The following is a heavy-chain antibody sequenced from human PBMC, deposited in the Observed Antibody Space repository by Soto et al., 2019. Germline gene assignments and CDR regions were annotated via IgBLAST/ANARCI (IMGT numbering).Heavy chain of an antibody. J-gene: IGHJ4*02. D-gene: IGHD3-10*01. CDR2: VNPIVSMS. CDR1: GDTFNFYS. Sequence: QVQLVQSGAEVKRPGSSVKVSCKASGDTFNFYSINWVRQAPGVGLEWMGRVNPIVSMSNYAQKFQGRVTMTADKSTSTAYMELSSLRSEDTAIYYCASSYGSGYRAFDYWGQGALLTVSS. CDR3: ASSYGSGYRAFDY. V-gene: IGHV1-69*02.